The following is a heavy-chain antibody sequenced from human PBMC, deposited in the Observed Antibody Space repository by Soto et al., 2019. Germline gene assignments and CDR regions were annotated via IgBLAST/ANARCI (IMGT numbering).Heavy chain of an antibody. CDR1: GGTFSSYA. Sequence: QVQLVQSGAEVKKPGSSVKVSCKASGGTFSSYAISWVRQAPGQGLEWMGGIIPIFGTANYAQKFQGRVTITADESTSTAYMELSSLRXEDTAVYYCAVLPVXTAIXXYYFDYWGQGTLVTVSS. CDR3: AVLPVXTAIXXYYFDY. J-gene: IGHJ4*02. D-gene: IGHD2-21*02. V-gene: IGHV1-69*12. CDR2: IIPIFGTA.